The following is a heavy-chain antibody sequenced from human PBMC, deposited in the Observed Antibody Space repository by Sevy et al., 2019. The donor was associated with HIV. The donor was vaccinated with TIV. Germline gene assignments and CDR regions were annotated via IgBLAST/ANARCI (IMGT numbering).Heavy chain of an antibody. Sequence: ASVKVSCKASGYTFTSYGISWVRQAPGQGLEWMGWISAYNGNTNYAQKLQGRVTMTTDTSTSTAYMELRSLRSDDTAAYYCARDLGGYGGNSIDYWGQGTLVTVSS. CDR2: ISAYNGNT. V-gene: IGHV1-18*01. J-gene: IGHJ4*02. D-gene: IGHD2-21*02. CDR1: GYTFTSYG. CDR3: ARDLGGYGGNSIDY.